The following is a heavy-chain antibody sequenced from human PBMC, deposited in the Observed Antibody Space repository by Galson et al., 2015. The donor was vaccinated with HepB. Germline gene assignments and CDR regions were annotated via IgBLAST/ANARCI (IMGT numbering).Heavy chain of an antibody. CDR1: GFTFSTYG. J-gene: IGHJ4*02. CDR2: ISGSGGST. D-gene: IGHD2-21*02. CDR3: AKDQEGEVVTSFDY. Sequence: SLRLSCAASGFTFSTYGMHWVRQAPGKGLEWVSAISGSGGSTYYADSVKGRFTISRDNSKNTLYLQMNSLRAEDTAVYYCAKDQEGEVVTSFDYWGQGTLVTVSS. V-gene: IGHV3-23*01.